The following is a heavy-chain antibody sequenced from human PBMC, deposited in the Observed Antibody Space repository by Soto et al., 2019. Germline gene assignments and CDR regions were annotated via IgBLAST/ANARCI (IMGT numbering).Heavy chain of an antibody. V-gene: IGHV4-34*01. Sequence: VYYGNIIDHYWRRIIKQQGKVLEWIGEINHSGSTNYNPSLKSRVTISVDTSKNQFSLKLSSVTAADTAVYYCARRYYGSGIYYGRRTRAYYYVMEVLVQGTTVTVYS. J-gene: IGHJ6*01. CDR2: INHSGST. D-gene: IGHD3-10*01. CDR1: YGNIIDHY. CDR3: ARRYYGSGIYYGRRTRAYYYVMEV.